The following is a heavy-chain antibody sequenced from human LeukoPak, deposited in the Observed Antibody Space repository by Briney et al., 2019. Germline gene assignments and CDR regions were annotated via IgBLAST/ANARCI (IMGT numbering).Heavy chain of an antibody. J-gene: IGHJ4*02. CDR3: ARDLGNWNYGPFDY. CDR1: GYTFTSYY. CDR2: INLSGGST. V-gene: IGHV1-46*01. D-gene: IGHD1-7*01. Sequence: ASVKVPCKASGYTFTSYYMHWVRQAPGQGLEWMGIINLSGGSTSYAQKFQGRVTMTRDTSTSTVYMELSSLRSEDTAVYYCARDLGNWNYGPFDYWAREPWSPSPQ.